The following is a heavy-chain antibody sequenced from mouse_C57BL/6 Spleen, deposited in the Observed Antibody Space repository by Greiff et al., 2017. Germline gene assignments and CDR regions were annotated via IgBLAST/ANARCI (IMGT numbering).Heavy chain of an antibody. V-gene: IGHV1-39*01. CDR2: INPNYGTT. Sequence: VQLQQSGPELVQPGASVKISCKASGYSFTDYNMNWVKQSNGKSLEWIGVINPNYGTTSYNQKFQGKATLTVDQSSSTAYMQLNSLTSEDSAVYYCARGNHEGYYAMDYWGQGTSVTVSS. CDR3: ARGNHEGYYAMDY. CDR1: GYSFTDYN. J-gene: IGHJ4*01. D-gene: IGHD2-1*01.